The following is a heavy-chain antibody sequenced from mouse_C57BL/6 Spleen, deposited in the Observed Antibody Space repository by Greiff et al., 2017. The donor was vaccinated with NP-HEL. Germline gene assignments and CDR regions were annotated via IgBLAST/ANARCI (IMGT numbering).Heavy chain of an antibody. CDR1: GFTFSSYA. CDR3: ARGNYGAMDY. V-gene: IGHV5-4*01. D-gene: IGHD2-1*01. Sequence: EVQGVESGGGLVKPGGSLKLSCAASGFTFSSYAMSWVRQTPEKRLEWVATISDGGSYTYYPDNVKGRFTISRDNAKNNLYLQMSHLKSEDTAMYYCARGNYGAMDYWGQGTSVTVSS. J-gene: IGHJ4*01. CDR2: ISDGGSYT.